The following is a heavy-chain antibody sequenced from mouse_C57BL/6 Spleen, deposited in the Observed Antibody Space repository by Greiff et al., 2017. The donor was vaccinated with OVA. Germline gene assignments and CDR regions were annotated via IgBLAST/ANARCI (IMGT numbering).Heavy chain of an antibody. CDR2: IYPGDGDT. V-gene: IGHV1-82*01. J-gene: IGHJ1*03. CDR3: ARSSRGKGYFDV. Sequence: QVQLQQPGPELVKPGASVKISCKASGYAFSSSWMNWVKQRPGKGLEWIGRIYPGDGDTNYNGKFKGKATLTADKSSSTAYMQLSSLTSEDSAVYCCARSSRGKGYFDVWGTGTTVTVSS. CDR1: GYAFSSSW.